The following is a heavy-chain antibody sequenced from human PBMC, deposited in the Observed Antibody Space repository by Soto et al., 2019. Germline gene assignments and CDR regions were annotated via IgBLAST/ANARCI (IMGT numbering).Heavy chain of an antibody. V-gene: IGHV3-23*01. Sequence: PGGSLRLSCAASGFTFISYAMSWVRQAPGKGLEWVSAISGSSGSTYYADSVKGRFTVSRDNSKNTLYLQMNSLRAEDTAVYYCAKVGYFDSQIDRATYWYFDLWGRGTLVTVSS. D-gene: IGHD3-9*01. CDR2: ISGSSGST. CDR1: GFTFISYA. CDR3: AKVGYFDSQIDRATYWYFDL. J-gene: IGHJ2*01.